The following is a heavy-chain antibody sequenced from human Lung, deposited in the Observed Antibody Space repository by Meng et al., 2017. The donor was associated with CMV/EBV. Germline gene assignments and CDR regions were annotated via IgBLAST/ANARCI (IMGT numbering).Heavy chain of an antibody. CDR1: GGSINSYY. D-gene: IGHD2-21*01. V-gene: IGHV4-59*01. CDR2: FYYRGNS. J-gene: IGHJ4*02. CDR3: ARGSYLAVEG. Sequence: LAVSGPGMVKPSETLSLTCTCSGGSINSYYWSWIRQPPGQGLEWLGYFYYRGNSNYNPSLKSRVTISVDTSKNLFSLNLTSVTAADAALYYCARGSYLAVEGWGLGTLVTVSS.